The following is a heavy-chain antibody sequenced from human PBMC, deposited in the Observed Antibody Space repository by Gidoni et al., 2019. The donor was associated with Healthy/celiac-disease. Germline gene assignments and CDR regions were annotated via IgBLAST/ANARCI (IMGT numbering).Heavy chain of an antibody. CDR3: AREVYYDSSGYLFDY. J-gene: IGHJ4*02. Sequence: QVQLVESGGGVVQPGRSLRLSCPTSGFTFSSYGRHWVRQAPGKGLEWVAVIWYDGSNKYYADSVKGRVTISRDNSKNTLYLQMNSLRAEDTAVYYCAREVYYDSSGYLFDYWGQGTLVTVSS. CDR1: GFTFSSYG. V-gene: IGHV3-33*01. CDR2: IWYDGSNK. D-gene: IGHD3-22*01.